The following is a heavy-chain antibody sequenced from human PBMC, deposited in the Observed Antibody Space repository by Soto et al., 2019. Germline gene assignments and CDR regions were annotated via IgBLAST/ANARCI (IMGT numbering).Heavy chain of an antibody. CDR3: ARADFGGYYGMDV. J-gene: IGHJ6*02. D-gene: IGHD3-16*01. CDR2: IYYNGNT. Sequence: PSETLSLTCTVSGGSVSSGSYYWSWIRQPPGKGLEWIGYIYYNGNTNYNSSLKSRVTISVDTSRNQFSLNLTSATAADTAVYYCARADFGGYYGMDVWGQGTTVTVSS. V-gene: IGHV4-61*01. CDR1: GGSVSSGSYY.